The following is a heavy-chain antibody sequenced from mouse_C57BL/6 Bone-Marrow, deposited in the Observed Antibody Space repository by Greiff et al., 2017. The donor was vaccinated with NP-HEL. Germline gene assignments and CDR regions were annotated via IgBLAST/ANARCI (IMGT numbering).Heavy chain of an antibody. CDR1: GFSFNTYA. Sequence: DVKLQESGGGLVQPKGSLKLSCAASGFSFNTYAMNWVRQAPGKGLEWVARIRSKSNNYATYYADSVKDRFTISRDDSESMLYLQMNNLKTEDTAMYYCVRRLDYYGSSYSYWYFDVWGTGTTVTVSS. D-gene: IGHD1-1*01. V-gene: IGHV10-1*01. CDR3: VRRLDYYGSSYSYWYFDV. J-gene: IGHJ1*03. CDR2: IRSKSNNYAT.